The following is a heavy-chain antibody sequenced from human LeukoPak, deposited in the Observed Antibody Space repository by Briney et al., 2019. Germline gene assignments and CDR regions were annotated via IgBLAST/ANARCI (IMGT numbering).Heavy chain of an antibody. CDR2: ISYDVGKK. J-gene: IGHJ4*02. CDR1: GFTFSSYG. Sequence: GGSLRLSCAASGFTFSSYGMHWVRQAPGKGLEWVAVISYDVGKKYYADSVKGRFTISRDNSKNTLYLQMNSLRAEDAAVYFCAKAPVTSCRGAYCYPFDSWGQGTLVTVSS. CDR3: AKAPVTSCRGAYCYPFDS. V-gene: IGHV3-30*18. D-gene: IGHD2-21*01.